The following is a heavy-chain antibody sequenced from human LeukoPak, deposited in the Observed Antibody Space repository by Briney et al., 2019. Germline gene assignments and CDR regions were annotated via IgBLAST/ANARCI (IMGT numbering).Heavy chain of an antibody. J-gene: IGHJ6*02. V-gene: IGHV1-18*01. CDR1: GYTFTSYG. Sequence: GASVKVSCKASGYTFTSYGISWVRQAPGQGLEWMGWISAYNGNTNYAPKLQGRVTMTTDTSTSTAYMELRSLRSDDTAVYYCARDGPNIVVVVAATRGDYYGMDVWGQGTTVTVSS. CDR2: ISAYNGNT. D-gene: IGHD2-15*01. CDR3: ARDGPNIVVVVAATRGDYYGMDV.